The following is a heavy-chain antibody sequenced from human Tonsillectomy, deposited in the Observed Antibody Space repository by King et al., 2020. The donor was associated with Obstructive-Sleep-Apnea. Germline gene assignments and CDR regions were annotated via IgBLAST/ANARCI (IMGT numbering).Heavy chain of an antibody. Sequence: VQLVESGGGLVQPGGSLRLSCAVSGFTVSSTYMSWVRQAPGKGLEWVSTLYSGGATDYADSVKGRFTISRDTSKNTLYLQMNSLRDEDTAVYFCPRGLGYNYGYSFDYWGQGTLVTVSS. D-gene: IGHD5-18*01. V-gene: IGHV3-66*01. J-gene: IGHJ4*02. CDR1: GFTVSSTY. CDR2: LYSGGAT. CDR3: PRGLGYNYGYSFDY.